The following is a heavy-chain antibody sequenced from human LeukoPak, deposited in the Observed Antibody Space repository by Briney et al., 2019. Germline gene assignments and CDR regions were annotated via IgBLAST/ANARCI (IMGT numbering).Heavy chain of an antibody. CDR2: IYYSGST. CDR1: GYSISSGYY. D-gene: IGHD3-22*01. CDR3: ARHSPTYYYDSSGYYPDY. J-gene: IGHJ4*02. Sequence: SETLSLTCAVSGYSISSGYYWGWIRQPPGKGLEWIGSIYYSGSTYYNPSLKSRVTISVDTSKNQFSLKLSSVTAADTAVYYCARHSPTYYYDSSGYYPDYWGQGTLVTVSS. V-gene: IGHV4-38-2*01.